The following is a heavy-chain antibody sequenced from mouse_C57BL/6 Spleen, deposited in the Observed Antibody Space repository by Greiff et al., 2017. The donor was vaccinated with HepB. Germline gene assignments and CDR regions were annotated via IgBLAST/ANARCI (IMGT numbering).Heavy chain of an antibody. Sequence: EVQVVESGGDLVKPGGSLKLSCEASGFTFSSYGMSWVRQTPDKRLEWVATISSGGSYTYYPDSVKGRFTISRDNAKNTLYLQMSSLKSEDTAMYYCARNSDYDGVFDYWGQGTTLTVSS. J-gene: IGHJ2*01. V-gene: IGHV5-6*01. CDR2: ISSGGSYT. CDR1: GFTFSSYG. D-gene: IGHD2-4*01. CDR3: ARNSDYDGVFDY.